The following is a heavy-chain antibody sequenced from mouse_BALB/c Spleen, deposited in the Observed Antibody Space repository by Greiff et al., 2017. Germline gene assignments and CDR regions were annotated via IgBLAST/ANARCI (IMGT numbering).Heavy chain of an antibody. V-gene: IGHV14-4*02. CDR3: NGYYGSSYVGNFDY. Sequence: VQLQQSGAELVRPGASVKLSCTASGFNIKDYYMHWVKQRPEQGLEWIGWIDPENGDTEYAPKFQGKATMTADTSSNTAYLQLSSLTSEDTAVYYCNGYYGSSYVGNFDYWGQGTTLTVSS. CDR2: IDPENGDT. J-gene: IGHJ2*01. D-gene: IGHD1-1*01. CDR1: GFNIKDYY.